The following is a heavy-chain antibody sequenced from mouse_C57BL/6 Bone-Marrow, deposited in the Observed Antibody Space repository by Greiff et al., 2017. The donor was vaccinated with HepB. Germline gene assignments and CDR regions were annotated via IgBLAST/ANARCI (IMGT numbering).Heavy chain of an antibody. CDR1: GYTFTSYG. J-gene: IGHJ2*01. D-gene: IGHD1-1*01. Sequence: VQLVESGAELARPGASVKLSCKASGYTFTSYGISWVKQRTGQGLEWIGEIYPRSGNTYYNEKFKGQATLTADKSSSTAFMELRSLTSEDSAVYFCARDYYYYGSSLDYWGQGTTLTVSS. V-gene: IGHV1-81*01. CDR3: ARDYYYYGSSLDY. CDR2: IYPRSGNT.